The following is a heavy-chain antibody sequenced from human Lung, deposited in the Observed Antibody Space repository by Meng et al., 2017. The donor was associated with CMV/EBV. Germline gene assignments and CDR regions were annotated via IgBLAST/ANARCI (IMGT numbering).Heavy chain of an antibody. CDR3: ARGSYLAVEG. CDR2: FYYRGNS. Sequence: QLRESGPGLVTPSETLSLTCTVSGGSINSYYWSWIRQPPGQGLEWLGYFYYRGNSNYNPSLKSRVTISVDTSKNLFSLNLTSVTAADAALYYCARGSYLAVEGWGLGTLVTVSS. J-gene: IGHJ4*02. CDR1: GGSINSYY. V-gene: IGHV4-59*01. D-gene: IGHD2-21*01.